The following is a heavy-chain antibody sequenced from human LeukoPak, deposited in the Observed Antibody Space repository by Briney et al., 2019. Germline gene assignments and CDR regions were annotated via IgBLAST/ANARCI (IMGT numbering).Heavy chain of an antibody. D-gene: IGHD6-19*01. CDR1: GFTLSRYE. CDR2: ISSSGSTI. V-gene: IGHV3-48*03. Sequence: GGSLRLSCAASGFTLSRYEMNWVRHAPGRGGECVSYISSSGSTIYYADSVKGRFTISRDNAKNSLYLQMNSLRAEDTAVYYCAKDEVGSRSGWFPDPSLDYRGQGTLVTVSS. J-gene: IGHJ4*02. CDR3: AKDEVGSRSGWFPDPSLDY.